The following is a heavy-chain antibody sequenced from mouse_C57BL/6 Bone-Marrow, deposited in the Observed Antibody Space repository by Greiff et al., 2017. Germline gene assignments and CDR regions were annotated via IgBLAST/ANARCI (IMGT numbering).Heavy chain of an antibody. J-gene: IGHJ1*03. CDR1: CYTFTSYT. Sequence: VQLQQSGAELARPGASVKMSCKASCYTFTSYTMHWVKQRPGQGLEWIGYINPSSGYTKYNQKFKDKATLTADKSSSTAYMQLSSLTSEDSAVYYCARYPFTTVVATDWYFDVWGTGTTVTVSS. D-gene: IGHD1-1*01. CDR2: INPSSGYT. V-gene: IGHV1-4*01. CDR3: ARYPFTTVVATDWYFDV.